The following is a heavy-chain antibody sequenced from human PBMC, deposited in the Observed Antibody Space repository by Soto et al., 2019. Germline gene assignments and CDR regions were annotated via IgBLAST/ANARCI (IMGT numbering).Heavy chain of an antibody. V-gene: IGHV4-39*01. CDR3: ARRMRYCTSTSCYEYYFDY. CDR2: IYYSGRT. Sequence: PSETLPLTWTVGGGSISSSDYFWGWIRQPPGKGLEWIGNIYYSGRTYYNPSLKSRVTISADTSKNQFSLKLSSVAAADTAVYYCARRMRYCTSTSCYEYYFDYWCHGPLVTVS. D-gene: IGHD2-2*01. CDR1: GGSISSSDYF. J-gene: IGHJ4*01.